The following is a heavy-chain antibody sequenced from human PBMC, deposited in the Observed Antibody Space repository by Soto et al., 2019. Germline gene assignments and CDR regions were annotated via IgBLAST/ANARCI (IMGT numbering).Heavy chain of an antibody. CDR3: ARDGSSWSNYCYGMDV. Sequence: SETLSLTCAVYGGSFSGYYWSWIRQPPGKGLEWIGEINHSGSTNYNPSLKSRVTISVDTSKNQFSLKLSSVTAADTAVYYCARDGSSWSNYCYGMDVWGQGTTVTVSS. J-gene: IGHJ6*02. CDR1: GGSFSGYY. CDR2: INHSGST. V-gene: IGHV4-34*01. D-gene: IGHD6-13*01.